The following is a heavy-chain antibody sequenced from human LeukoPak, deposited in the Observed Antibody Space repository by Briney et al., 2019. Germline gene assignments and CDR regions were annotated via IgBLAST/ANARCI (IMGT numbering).Heavy chain of an antibody. CDR1: GYTFTGYY. CDR2: INPNSGGT. V-gene: IGHV1-2*02. J-gene: IGHJ5*02. CDR3: AGVYGSEGGFDP. Sequence: ASVKVSCKASGYTFTGYYMHWVRQAPGQGLEWMGWINPNSGGTNYAQKFQGRVTMTRDTSISTAYMELSRLRSDDTAVYYCAGVYGSEGGFDPWGQGTLVTVSS. D-gene: IGHD3-10*01.